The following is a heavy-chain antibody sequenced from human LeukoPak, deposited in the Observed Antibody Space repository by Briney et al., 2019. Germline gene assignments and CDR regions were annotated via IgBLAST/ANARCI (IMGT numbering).Heavy chain of an antibody. CDR2: IYSAGTT. J-gene: IGHJ4*02. Sequence: PGGSLRLSCAASGFTVSSNYMSWVRQAPGKGLEWVSVIYSAGTTYYADSVKGRFIISRDNSKNTLYLQMNSLRAEDTAVYYCARGQPYYYDSRGYSVPHDWGQGTLVTVSS. D-gene: IGHD3-22*01. CDR3: ARGQPYYYDSRGYSVPHD. V-gene: IGHV3-53*01. CDR1: GFTVSSNY.